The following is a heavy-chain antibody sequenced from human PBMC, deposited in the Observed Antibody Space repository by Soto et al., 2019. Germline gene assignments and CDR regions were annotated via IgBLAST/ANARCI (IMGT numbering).Heavy chain of an antibody. D-gene: IGHD5-18*01. CDR2: ISAYNGNT. V-gene: IGHV1-18*01. CDR1: GYTLTELS. J-gene: IGHJ4*02. CDR3: ARDDTDAYDY. Sequence: ASVKVSCKVSGYTLTELSMHWVRQAPGQGLEWMGWISAYNGNTNYAQKLQGRVTMTTDTSTSTAYMELSSLRSEDTAVYYCARDDTDAYDYWGQGTLVTVSS.